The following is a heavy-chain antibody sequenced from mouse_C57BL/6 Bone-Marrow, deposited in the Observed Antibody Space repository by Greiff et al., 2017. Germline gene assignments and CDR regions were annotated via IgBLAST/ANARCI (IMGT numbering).Heavy chain of an antibody. Sequence: VQLQQPGAELVKPGASVKMSCKVSGYTFTSYWITWVKQRPGQGLEWIGDIYPGSGSTNYNEKFKSKATLTVDTSSSTAYMQISSLTSEDSAVYYCARPNYSSYRYFDVWGTGTTVTVSA. CDR1: GYTFTSYW. J-gene: IGHJ1*03. V-gene: IGHV1-55*01. CDR2: IYPGSGST. D-gene: IGHD2-5*01. CDR3: ARPNYSSYRYFDV.